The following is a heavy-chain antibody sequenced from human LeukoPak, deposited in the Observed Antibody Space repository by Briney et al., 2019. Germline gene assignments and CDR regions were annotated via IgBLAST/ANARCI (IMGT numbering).Heavy chain of an antibody. D-gene: IGHD3-9*01. CDR3: ARETYDVLTGYPTFTLYNYMDV. CDR1: GGPMTGREYF. V-gene: IGHV4-30-4*08. CDR2: ISYSGTP. J-gene: IGHJ6*03. Sequence: SQTLSLTCSVSGGPMTGREYFWSWIRQPPGRGLEWIGHISYSGTPSSNPSLKSRVMISLDTPKKQFSLKLSSVTAADTAIYYCARETYDVLTGYPTFTLYNYMDVWGKGSTVTVSS.